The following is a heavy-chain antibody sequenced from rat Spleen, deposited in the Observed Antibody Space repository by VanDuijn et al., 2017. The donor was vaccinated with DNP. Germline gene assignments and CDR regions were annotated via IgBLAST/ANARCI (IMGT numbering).Heavy chain of an antibody. Sequence: EVLLQESGPGLVKPSQSLSLTCSVTGYSITSNYWGWIRKFPGNKMEWMGYITYSGSTSYHPSLKSRISFTRDTSRNQFFLHLNSLTTEDTATYYCARWRDSYGHDYFDSWGQGVMVTVSS. CDR3: ARWRDSYGHDYFDS. D-gene: IGHD1-12*01. CDR1: GYSITSNY. V-gene: IGHV3-1*01. J-gene: IGHJ2*01. CDR2: ITYSGST.